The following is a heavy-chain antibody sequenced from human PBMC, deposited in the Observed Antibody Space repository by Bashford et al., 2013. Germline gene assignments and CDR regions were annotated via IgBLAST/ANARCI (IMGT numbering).Heavy chain of an antibody. Sequence: SETLSLTCTVSGGSISSGGYYWSWIRQHPGKGLEWIGYIYYSGSTYYNPSLKSRVTISVDTSKNQFSLKLSSVTAADTAVYYCARDEAGTGDRGIFDYWGQGTLVTVSS. CDR2: IYYSGST. CDR1: GGSISSGGYY. D-gene: IGHD7-27*01. J-gene: IGHJ4*02. CDR3: ARDEAGTGDRGIFDY. V-gene: IGHV4-31*03.